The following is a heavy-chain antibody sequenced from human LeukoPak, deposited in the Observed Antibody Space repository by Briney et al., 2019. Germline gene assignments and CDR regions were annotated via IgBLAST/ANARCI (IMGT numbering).Heavy chain of an antibody. D-gene: IGHD3-22*01. CDR3: AGGYSHFDY. Sequence: PGRSLRLYCAVSGFPFNVYGIHWVRQAPGKGLEWVALISYDGRNTYYSDSVKGRFTISRDNSKNTLNLQMNSLRAEDSAVYYCAGGYSHFDYWGQGTLVTVSS. CDR1: GFPFNVYG. CDR2: ISYDGRNT. J-gene: IGHJ4*02. V-gene: IGHV3-30*03.